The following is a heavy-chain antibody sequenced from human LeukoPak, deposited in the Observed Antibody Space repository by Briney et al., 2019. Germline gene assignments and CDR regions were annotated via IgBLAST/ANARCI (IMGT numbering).Heavy chain of an antibody. J-gene: IGHJ5*02. CDR3: ARGGITSLLNWFDP. Sequence: SETLSLTCTVSGGSISSSSYYWGWIRQPPGKGLEWIGSIYYSGSTYYNPSLKSRVTISVDTSKNQFSLKLSSVTAADTAVYYRARGGITSLLNWFDPWGQGILVTVSS. CDR2: IYYSGST. CDR1: GGSISSSSYY. V-gene: IGHV4-39*01. D-gene: IGHD3-16*01.